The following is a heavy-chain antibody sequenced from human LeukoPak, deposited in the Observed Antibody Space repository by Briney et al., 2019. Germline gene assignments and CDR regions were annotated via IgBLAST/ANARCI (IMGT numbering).Heavy chain of an antibody. J-gene: IGHJ6*03. D-gene: IGHD3-10*01. CDR3: ARSYGSGSRYNYYYMDV. CDR2: IYPGDSDT. CDR1: GYSFTSYW. V-gene: IGHV5-51*01. Sequence: GESLKISCKGSGYSFTSYWIGWVRQMPGKGLEWMGIIYPGDSDTRYSPSFQGQVTISADKSISTAYLQWSSLKASDTAMYYCARSYGSGSRYNYYYMDVWGKGTTVTVSS.